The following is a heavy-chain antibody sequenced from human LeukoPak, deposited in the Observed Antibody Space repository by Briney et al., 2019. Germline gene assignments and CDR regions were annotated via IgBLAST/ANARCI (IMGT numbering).Heavy chain of an antibody. J-gene: IGHJ2*01. CDR3: AADPLYSYGDWYFDL. Sequence: ASVKVSCKASGYTFTGYYMHWVRQARGQRLEWIGWIVVGSGNTNYAQKFQERVTITRDMSTSTAYMELSSLRSEDTAVYYCAADPLYSYGDWYFDLWGRGTLVTVSS. CDR1: GYTFTGYY. CDR2: IVVGSGNT. V-gene: IGHV1-58*02. D-gene: IGHD5-18*01.